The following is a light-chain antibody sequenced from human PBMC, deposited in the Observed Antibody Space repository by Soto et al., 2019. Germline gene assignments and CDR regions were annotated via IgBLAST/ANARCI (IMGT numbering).Light chain of an antibody. J-gene: IGKJ5*01. CDR1: QSVSTN. CDR2: GAS. Sequence: EIVMTQSPATLSVSPGERATLSCRASQSVSTNLAWYQQKPGQALRLLIYGASTRATGIPARFSGSGSGTEFTLTISSLQSEDFAVYYCQQFHNWPPITFGQGTRLENK. V-gene: IGKV3-15*01. CDR3: QQFHNWPPIT.